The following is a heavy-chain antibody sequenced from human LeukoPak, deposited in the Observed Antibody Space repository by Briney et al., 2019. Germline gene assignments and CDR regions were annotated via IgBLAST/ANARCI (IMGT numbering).Heavy chain of an antibody. CDR1: RFTFSSYG. Sequence: GGSLRLSCAASRFTFSSYGIYWIRQVPGKGLEWVAFIRSDGSNKDYADSVKGRFTISRDNSKNTLYLQMNSLRAEDTAVYYCAIDGAWGAGYMDVWGKGTTVTVSS. V-gene: IGHV3-30*02. D-gene: IGHD1-26*01. CDR2: IRSDGSNK. J-gene: IGHJ6*03. CDR3: AIDGAWGAGYMDV.